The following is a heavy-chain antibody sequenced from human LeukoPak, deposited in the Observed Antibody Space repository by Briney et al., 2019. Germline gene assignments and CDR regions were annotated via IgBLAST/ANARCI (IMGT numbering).Heavy chain of an antibody. CDR3: AKLQGSSWYFDY. D-gene: IGHD6-13*01. V-gene: IGHV3-7*01. CDR1: GFTFSSYW. Sequence: AGGSLRLSCAASGFTFSSYWMSWVRQAPGKGLEWVANINQDGSGKYYVDSVKGRFTISRDNAKNALYLQMNSLRAEDTAVYYCAKLQGSSWYFDYWGQGTLVTVSS. CDR2: INQDGSGK. J-gene: IGHJ4*02.